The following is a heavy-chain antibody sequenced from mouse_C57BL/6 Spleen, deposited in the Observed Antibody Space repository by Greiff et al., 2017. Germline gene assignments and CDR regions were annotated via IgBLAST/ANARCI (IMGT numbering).Heavy chain of an antibody. Sequence: QVQLKQPGAELVKPGASVKLSCKASGYTFTSYWMHWVKQRPGRGLEWIGRIDPNRGGTKYNEKFKSKATLTVDKPSSTAYMQLSSLTSEDSAVYDCARDGPDYWGQGTTLTVSS. J-gene: IGHJ2*01. CDR2: IDPNRGGT. CDR3: ARDGPDY. CDR1: GYTFTSYW. D-gene: IGHD2-3*01. V-gene: IGHV1-72*01.